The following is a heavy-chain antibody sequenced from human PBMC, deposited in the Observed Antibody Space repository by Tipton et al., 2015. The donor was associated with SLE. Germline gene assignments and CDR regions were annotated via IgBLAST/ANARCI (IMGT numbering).Heavy chain of an antibody. Sequence: QLVQSGAEVKKPGSSVKVSCTASGGTFSSYAISWVRQAPGQGLEWMGGIIPIFGTANYAQKFQGRVTITADKSTSTAYMELSSLRSEDTAVYYCARDTQDVVVPAATPGWFDPWGQGTLVTVSS. CDR3: ARDTQDVVVPAATPGWFDP. J-gene: IGHJ5*02. CDR1: GGTFSSYA. CDR2: IIPIFGTA. V-gene: IGHV1-69*06. D-gene: IGHD2-2*01.